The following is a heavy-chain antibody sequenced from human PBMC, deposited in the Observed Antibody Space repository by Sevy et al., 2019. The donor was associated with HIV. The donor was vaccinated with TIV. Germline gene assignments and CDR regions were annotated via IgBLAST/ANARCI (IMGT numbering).Heavy chain of an antibody. CDR1: GYTFTSHG. D-gene: IGHD2-21*01. Sequence: ASVKVSCKASGYTFTSHGISWVRQAPGQGLEWMGWISGYNGNTNYAQKLQGRVTTTTDTSTSTAYMELRSLRSDDTAVYYCARVAYPGNCGGDCSATFDYWGQGTLVTVSS. J-gene: IGHJ4*02. V-gene: IGHV1-18*01. CDR2: ISGYNGNT. CDR3: ARVAYPGNCGGDCSATFDY.